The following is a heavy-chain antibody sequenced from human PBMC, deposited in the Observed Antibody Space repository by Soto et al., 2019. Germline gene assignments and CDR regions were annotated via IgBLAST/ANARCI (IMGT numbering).Heavy chain of an antibody. V-gene: IGHV5-51*01. CDR2: IYPGDSDT. CDR3: ARRSGRCSSTSCPTDY. Sequence: GESLKLSCKGSGYSFTSYWVGCVLQMPGKGLEWMGIIYPGDSDTRYSPSFQGQVTISADKSISTAYLQWSSLKASDTAMYYCARRSGRCSSTSCPTDYWGQGTLVTVSS. J-gene: IGHJ4*02. D-gene: IGHD2-2*01. CDR1: GYSFTSYW.